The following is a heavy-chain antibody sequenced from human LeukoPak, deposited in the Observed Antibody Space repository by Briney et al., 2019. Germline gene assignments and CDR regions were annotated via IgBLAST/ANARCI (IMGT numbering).Heavy chain of an antibody. Sequence: ASVKVSCKASGGTFSSYAISWVRQAPGQGLEWMGGIIPIFGTANYVQKFQGRVTITTDESTSAAYMELSSLRSEDTAVYYCARASTLVYATYYFDYWGQGTLVTVSS. CDR1: GGTFSSYA. J-gene: IGHJ4*02. CDR2: IIPIFGTA. V-gene: IGHV1-69*05. D-gene: IGHD2-8*01. CDR3: ARASTLVYATYYFDY.